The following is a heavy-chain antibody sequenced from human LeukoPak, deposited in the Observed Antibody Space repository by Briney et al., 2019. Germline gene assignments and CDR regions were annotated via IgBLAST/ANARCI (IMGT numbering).Heavy chain of an antibody. J-gene: IGHJ4*02. D-gene: IGHD6-19*01. Sequence: ASVKVSCKASGYTFTSNYMHWVRQAPGQWLELMGIINPSGGSTSYAQKFQGRVTMTRDTSTSTVYMELSSLRSEDTAVYYCASSGWYYGLSWDYWGQGTLVTVSS. CDR3: ASSGWYYGLSWDY. CDR1: GYTFTSNY. CDR2: INPSGGST. V-gene: IGHV1-46*01.